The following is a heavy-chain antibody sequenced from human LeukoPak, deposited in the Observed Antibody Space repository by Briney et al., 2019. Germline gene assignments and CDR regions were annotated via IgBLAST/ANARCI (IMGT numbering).Heavy chain of an antibody. CDR2: IRYDGSNK. CDR1: GFTFSSYG. CDR3: AKEYCSGGSCYSSITLFDY. Sequence: GGSLRLSCAASGFTFSSYGMHWVRQAPGKGLEWVAFIRYDGSNKYYADSVKGRFTISRDNSKSTLYLQMNSLRAEDTAVYYCAKEYCSGGSCYSSITLFDYWGQGTLVTVSS. D-gene: IGHD2-15*01. V-gene: IGHV3-30*02. J-gene: IGHJ4*02.